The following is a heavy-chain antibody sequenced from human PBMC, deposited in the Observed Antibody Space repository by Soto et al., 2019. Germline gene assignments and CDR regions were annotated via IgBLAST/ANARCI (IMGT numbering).Heavy chain of an antibody. CDR3: ARGVLAAAGMSDYYYYYGMDV. Sequence: VQLVESGGGVVQPGRSLRLSCAASGFTFSSYAMHWVRQAPGKGLEWVAVISYDGSNKYYADSVKGRFTISRDNSKNTLYLQMNSLRAEDTAVYYCARGVLAAAGMSDYYYYYGMDVWGQGTTVTVSS. CDR1: GFTFSSYA. D-gene: IGHD6-13*01. CDR2: ISYDGSNK. V-gene: IGHV3-30-3*01. J-gene: IGHJ6*02.